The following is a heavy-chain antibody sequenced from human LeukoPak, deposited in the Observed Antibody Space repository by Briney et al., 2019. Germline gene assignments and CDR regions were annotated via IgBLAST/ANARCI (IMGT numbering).Heavy chain of an antibody. CDR3: AREELSGSSTSCCSGLGY. V-gene: IGHV1-2*02. D-gene: IGHD2-2*01. CDR2: INLNSGGT. Sequence: ASVKVSCKASGYTFSDYYMHWVRQAPGQGLEWMGWINLNSGGTNYAQKFQGRVTMTRDTSISTASMELSRLRSDDTAVYYCAREELSGSSTSCCSGLGYWGQGALVTVSS. J-gene: IGHJ4*02. CDR1: GYTFSDYY.